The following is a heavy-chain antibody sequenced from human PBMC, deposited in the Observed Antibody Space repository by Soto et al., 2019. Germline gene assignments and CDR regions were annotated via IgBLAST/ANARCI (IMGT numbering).Heavy chain of an antibody. V-gene: IGHV1-69*01. CDR2: IIPIFGTA. J-gene: IGHJ6*02. CDR1: GGTFSSYA. CDR3: ARDYDVCDNGYYDGMDV. Sequence: QVQLVQSGAEVQKPGSSVKVSCKASGGTFSSYAISWVRQAPGPGLEWMGGIIPIFGTANYAQKCQGRVTITADESTSTAYMELSSLRSEDTAVYDCARDYDVCDNGYYDGMDVWGQGTTVTVSS. D-gene: IGHD3-3*01.